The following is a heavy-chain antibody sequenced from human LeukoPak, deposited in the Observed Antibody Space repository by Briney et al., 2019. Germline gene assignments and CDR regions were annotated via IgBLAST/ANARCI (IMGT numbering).Heavy chain of an antibody. CDR3: AKDPNYYGSGSYYLDY. V-gene: IGHV3-30*18. Sequence: PGGSLRLSCAASGFTFSTYGMHWVRQAPGKGLEWVAVISYDGSNKYYADSVKGRFTISRDNSKNTLYLQMNSLRAEDTAVYYCAKDPNYYGSGSYYLDYWGQGTLVTVSS. CDR1: GFTFSTYG. CDR2: ISYDGSNK. D-gene: IGHD3-10*01. J-gene: IGHJ4*02.